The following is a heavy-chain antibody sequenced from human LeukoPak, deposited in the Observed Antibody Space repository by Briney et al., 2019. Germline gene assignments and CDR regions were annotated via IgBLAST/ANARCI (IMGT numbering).Heavy chain of an antibody. J-gene: IGHJ6*02. CDR2: TYYRSKWYN. CDR1: GDSVSSNSAA. Sequence: SQTLSLTCAISGDSVSSNSAAWNWIRQSPSRGLEWLGRTYYRSKWYNDYAVSVKSRITINPDTSKNQFSLQLNSVTSEDTAVYYCARALMYSSGNYYYYGMDVWGQGTTVTVSS. D-gene: IGHD6-19*01. CDR3: ARALMYSSGNYYYYGMDV. V-gene: IGHV6-1*01.